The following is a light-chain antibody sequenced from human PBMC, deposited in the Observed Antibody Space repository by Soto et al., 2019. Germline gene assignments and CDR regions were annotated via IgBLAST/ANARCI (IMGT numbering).Light chain of an antibody. CDR3: SSYAGSNSVGV. V-gene: IGLV2-8*01. J-gene: IGLJ3*02. CDR1: ITDVGGYNY. CDR2: EVT. Sequence: QSALTQPPSASGSPGQSVTISCTGTITDVGGYNYVSWYQQLPGTAPKLMIYEVTKRPSGVPDRFSGSKSGNTASLTVAGLQAEDEADYYCSSYAGSNSVGVFGGGTKVTVL.